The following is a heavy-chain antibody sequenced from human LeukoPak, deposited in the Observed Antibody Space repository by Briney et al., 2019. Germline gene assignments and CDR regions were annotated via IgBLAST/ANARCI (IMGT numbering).Heavy chain of an antibody. CDR2: INSDGSST. D-gene: IGHD1-26*01. J-gene: IGHJ6*02. CDR1: GFTFSNFA. Sequence: GGSLRLSCATSGFTFSNFAMNWVRQAPGKGLVWVSRINSDGSSTSYADSVKGRFTISRDNAKNTLYLQMNSLRAEDTAVYYCARVRSGSSAGNYGMDVWGQGTTVTVSS. V-gene: IGHV3-74*01. CDR3: ARVRSGSSAGNYGMDV.